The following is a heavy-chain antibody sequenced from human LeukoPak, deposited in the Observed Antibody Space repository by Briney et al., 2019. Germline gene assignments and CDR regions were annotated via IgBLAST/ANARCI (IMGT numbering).Heavy chain of an antibody. CDR1: GFTFDDYA. CDR3: AKVGYCSGGSCVY. V-gene: IGHV3-9*01. CDR2: ISWNSGSI. D-gene: IGHD2-15*01. Sequence: PGRSLRLSCAASGFTFDDYAMHWVRQAPGKGLEWVSGISWNSGSIGYADSVKGRFTISRDNAKNSLYLQMNSLRAEDTALYYCAKVGYCSGGSCVYWGQGTLVTVSS. J-gene: IGHJ4*02.